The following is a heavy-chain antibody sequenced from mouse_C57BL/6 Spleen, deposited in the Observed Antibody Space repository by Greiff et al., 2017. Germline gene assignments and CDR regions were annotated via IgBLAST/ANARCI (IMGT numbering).Heavy chain of an antibody. Sequence: QVQLKQSGPGLVQPSQSLSITCTVSGFSLTSYGVHWVRQSPGKGLEWLGVIWSGGSTDYNAAFISRLSISKDNSKSQVFFKMNSLQADDTAIYYCARNEMRTTVVATDAMDYWGQGTSVTVSS. CDR3: ARNEMRTTVVATDAMDY. D-gene: IGHD1-1*01. V-gene: IGHV2-2*01. CDR2: IWSGGST. CDR1: GFSLTSYG. J-gene: IGHJ4*01.